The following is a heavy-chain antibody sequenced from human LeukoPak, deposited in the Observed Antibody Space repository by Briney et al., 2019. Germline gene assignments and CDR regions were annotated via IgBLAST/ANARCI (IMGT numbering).Heavy chain of an antibody. J-gene: IGHJ4*02. V-gene: IGHV4-39*01. Sequence: SETLSLTCTVSGGSISSSSYYWGWIRQPPGKGLEWFGSVYYSGSTYYNPSLKSRVTISVDTSKNQFSLKLSSVTAADTAVYYCARLSAVYHDFWSGYYDRPSSYFDYWGQGTLVTVSS. D-gene: IGHD3-3*01. CDR2: VYYSGST. CDR3: ARLSAVYHDFWSGYYDRPSSYFDY. CDR1: GGSISSSSYY.